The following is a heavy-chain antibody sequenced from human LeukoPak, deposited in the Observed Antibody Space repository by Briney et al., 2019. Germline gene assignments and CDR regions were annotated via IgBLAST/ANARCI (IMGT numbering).Heavy chain of an antibody. D-gene: IGHD3-16*01. V-gene: IGHV3-21*01. J-gene: IGHJ2*01. Sequence: GGSLRLSCAASGFXFSSYSMNWVRQAPGKGLKWVSSISSSSSYIYYADSVKGRFTISRDNAKNSLYLQMNSLRAEDTAVYYCARDGGDDWYFDLWGRGTLVTVSS. CDR3: ARDGGDDWYFDL. CDR1: GFXFSSYS. CDR2: ISSSSSYI.